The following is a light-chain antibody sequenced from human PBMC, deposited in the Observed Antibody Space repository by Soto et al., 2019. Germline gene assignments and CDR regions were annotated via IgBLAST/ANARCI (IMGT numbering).Light chain of an antibody. Sequence: EIVLTQSPGTLSLSPGERATLSCRASQSVTSNYLAWYQQKPGQTPRLLIYSASSRATGIPDRFSGSGSGTDFTLTISSLEPEDFEVYYCQQSGDSPPWTFGQGTKV. CDR2: SAS. CDR1: QSVTSNY. CDR3: QQSGDSPPWT. V-gene: IGKV3-20*01. J-gene: IGKJ1*01.